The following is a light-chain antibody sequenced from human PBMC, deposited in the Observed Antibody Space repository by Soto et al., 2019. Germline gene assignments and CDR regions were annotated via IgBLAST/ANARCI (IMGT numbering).Light chain of an antibody. CDR2: EVT. CDR3: SSYAGSTNL. V-gene: IGLV2-8*01. Sequence: QSVLTQLPSASGSPGQSVTISCTGTSSDVGAYNYVSWYQQHPGKAPKLIIYEVTKRPSGVPDRFSGSKSGNTASLTVSRLQSDDEADYYCSSYAGSTNLFGTGTKVTVL. J-gene: IGLJ1*01. CDR1: SSDVGAYNY.